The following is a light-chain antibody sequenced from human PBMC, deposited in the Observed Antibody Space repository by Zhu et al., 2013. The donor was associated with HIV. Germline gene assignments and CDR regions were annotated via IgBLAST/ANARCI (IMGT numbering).Light chain of an antibody. J-gene: IGKJ3*01. CDR3: QEYNKWPFT. Sequence: EIVMTQSPATLSVSPGEGATLSCRASQSVSSDLAWYQQKPGQAPRLLIYGASTRATDIPRRFSGSGSGTEFTLTISSLQSEDFAVYYCQEYNKWPFTFGPGTRVGIK. CDR2: GAS. V-gene: IGKV3-15*01. CDR1: QSVSSD.